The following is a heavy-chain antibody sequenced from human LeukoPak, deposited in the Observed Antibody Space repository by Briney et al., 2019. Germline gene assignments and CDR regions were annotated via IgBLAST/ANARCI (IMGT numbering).Heavy chain of an antibody. D-gene: IGHD3-10*01. CDR2: IYSSGST. CDR1: GGSTSSYY. V-gene: IGHV4-4*07. CDR3: ARDEVTMVRGVIIGNWFDP. J-gene: IGHJ5*02. Sequence: PSETLSLTCTVSGGSTSSYYWSWIRQPAGKGLEWIGRIYSSGSTNYNPSLKSRVTMSVDTSKNQFSLKLSSVTAADTAVYYCARDEVTMVRGVIIGNWFDPWGQGTLVTVSS.